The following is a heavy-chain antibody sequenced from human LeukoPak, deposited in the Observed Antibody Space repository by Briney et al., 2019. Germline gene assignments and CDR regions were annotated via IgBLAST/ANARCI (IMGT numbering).Heavy chain of an antibody. J-gene: IGHJ5*02. CDR1: GGSVNTKSYY. D-gene: IGHD2-2*01. V-gene: IGHV4-39*07. Sequence: SETLSLTCTVSGGSVNTKSYYWSWIRQPPGKGLEWIGEINHSGSTNYNPSLKSRVTISVDTSKNQFSLKLSSVTAADTAVYYCARGACSSTSCYLDWFDPWGQGTLVTVSS. CDR2: INHSGST. CDR3: ARGACSSTSCYLDWFDP.